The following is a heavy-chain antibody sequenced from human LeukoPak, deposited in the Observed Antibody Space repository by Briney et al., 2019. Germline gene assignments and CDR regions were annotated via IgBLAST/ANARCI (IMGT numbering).Heavy chain of an antibody. Sequence: GGSLRLSCAASGFTFSSYEMNWVRQAPGKGLEWVANIKQDGSEKYYVDSVKGRFTISRDNAKNSLYLQMNSLRAEDTAVYYCARGDPIYDFWSEAGFDPWGQGTLVTVSS. CDR3: ARGDPIYDFWSEAGFDP. CDR1: GFTFSSYE. D-gene: IGHD3-3*01. CDR2: IKQDGSEK. J-gene: IGHJ5*02. V-gene: IGHV3-7*01.